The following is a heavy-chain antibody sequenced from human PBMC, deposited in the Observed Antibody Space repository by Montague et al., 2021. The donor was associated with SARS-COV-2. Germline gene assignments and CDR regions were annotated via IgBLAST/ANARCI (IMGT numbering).Heavy chain of an antibody. CDR2: IYLSGST. CDR1: DVSLSTSTW. Sequence: SETLSLTCVVSDVSLSTSTWWSWVRQSPGKGLEWVGEIYLSGSTQYNSSVNSRVSISLADSRSQFSLRLTSVTAADTAVYFCARGGLGNRGFDYWGQGTLVTVSS. CDR3: ARGGLGNRGFDY. V-gene: IGHV4-4*02. J-gene: IGHJ4*02. D-gene: IGHD3/OR15-3a*01.